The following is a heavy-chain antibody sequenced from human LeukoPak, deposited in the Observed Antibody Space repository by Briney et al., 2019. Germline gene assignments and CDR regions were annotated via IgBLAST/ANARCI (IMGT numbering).Heavy chain of an antibody. J-gene: IGHJ3*02. D-gene: IGHD6-19*01. V-gene: IGHV4-4*07. Sequence: SETLSLTCTVSGGSISSYYWSWIRQPAGKGLEWIGRIYTSGSTNYNPSLKSRVTMSVDTSKNQFSLKVSSVTAADTAVYYCARSIAVAVSQIPFDIWGQGTMVTVSS. CDR1: GGSISSYY. CDR3: ARSIAVAVSQIPFDI. CDR2: IYTSGST.